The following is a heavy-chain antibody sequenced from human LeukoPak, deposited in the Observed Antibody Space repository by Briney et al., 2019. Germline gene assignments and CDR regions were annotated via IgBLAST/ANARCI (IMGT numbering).Heavy chain of an antibody. J-gene: IGHJ5*02. CDR1: GYTFTGYY. CDR2: INPNSGGT. D-gene: IGHD6-19*01. Sequence: ASVKVSCKASGYTFTGYYMHWVRQAPGQGLEWMGLINPNSGGTNYAQKFQGRVTMTRDTSISTAYMGLSRLRSDDTAVYYCARDLLAVAGTARSSWFDPWGQGTLVTVSS. CDR3: ARDLLAVAGTARSSWFDP. V-gene: IGHV1-2*02.